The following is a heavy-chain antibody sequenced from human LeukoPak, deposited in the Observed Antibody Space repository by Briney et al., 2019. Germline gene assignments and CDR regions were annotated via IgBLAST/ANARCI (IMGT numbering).Heavy chain of an antibody. CDR2: RHYSGST. Sequence: SETLSLTCTVSGDSISGFYWNWIRQSPEKGLEWIGYRHYSGSTNYNPSLKSRVSITVDTSKNEFSLKLSSATAADTAVYYCARVPPVEMATRVGFDYWGQGTLVTVSS. V-gene: IGHV4-59*08. D-gene: IGHD5-24*01. CDR3: ARVPPVEMATRVGFDY. J-gene: IGHJ4*02. CDR1: GDSISGFY.